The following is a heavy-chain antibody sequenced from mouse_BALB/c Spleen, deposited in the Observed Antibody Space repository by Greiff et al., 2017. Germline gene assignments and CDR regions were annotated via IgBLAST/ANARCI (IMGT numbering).Heavy chain of an antibody. D-gene: IGHD1-1*01. CDR3: ARHYGSSYPFAY. CDR1: GYSITSDYA. V-gene: IGHV3-2*02. CDR2: ISYSGST. J-gene: IGHJ3*01. Sequence: DVKLQESGPGLVKPSQSLSLTCTVTGYSITSDYAWNWIRQFPGNKLEWMGYISYSGSTSYNPSLKSRISITRDTSKNQFFLQLNSVTTEDTATYYCARHYGSSYPFAYWGQGTLVTVSA.